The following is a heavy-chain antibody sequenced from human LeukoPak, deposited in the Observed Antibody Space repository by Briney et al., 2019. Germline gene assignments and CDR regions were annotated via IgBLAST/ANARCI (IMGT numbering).Heavy chain of an antibody. CDR3: APGIAVAGTAFDY. D-gene: IGHD6-19*01. CDR2: INHSGST. CDR1: GGSISSSSYY. J-gene: IGHJ4*02. V-gene: IGHV4-39*07. Sequence: SETLSLTCTVSGGSISSSSYYWSWIRQPPGKGLEWIGEINHSGSTNYNPSLKSRVTISVDTSKNQFSLKLSSVTAADTAVYYRAPGIAVAGTAFDYWGQGTLVTVSS.